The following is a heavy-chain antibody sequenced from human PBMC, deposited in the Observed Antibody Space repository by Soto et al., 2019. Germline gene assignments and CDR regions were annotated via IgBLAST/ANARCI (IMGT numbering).Heavy chain of an antibody. V-gene: IGHV1-18*01. CDR3: AREIRAVAGRGFDY. CDR2: ISAYNGNT. D-gene: IGHD6-19*01. Sequence: VRQAPGQGLEWMGWISAYNGNTNYAQKLQGRVTMTTDTSTSTAYMELRSLRSDDTAVYYCAREIRAVAGRGFDYWGQGTLVTVSS. J-gene: IGHJ4*02.